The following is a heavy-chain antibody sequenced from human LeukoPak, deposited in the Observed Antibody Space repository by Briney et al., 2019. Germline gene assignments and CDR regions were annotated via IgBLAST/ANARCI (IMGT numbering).Heavy chain of an antibody. CDR3: ATDGAGFDT. V-gene: IGHV3-48*04. CDR1: GFTFSSYS. CDR2: INIGGTNT. J-gene: IGHJ5*02. Sequence: GGSLRLSCAASGFTFSSYSMNWVRQAPGKGLEWLSYINIGGTNTHYADSVKGRFTISRDNAKKSLYLEMNNLRAEDTAVYYCATDGAGFDTWGQGILVTVSS.